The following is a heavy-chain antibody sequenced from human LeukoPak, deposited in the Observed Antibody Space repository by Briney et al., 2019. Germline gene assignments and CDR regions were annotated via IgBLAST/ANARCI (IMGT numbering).Heavy chain of an antibody. CDR1: GGSISSYY. CDR2: IYYSGST. CDR3: ARVGYYYYMDV. V-gene: IGHV4-59*08. J-gene: IGHJ6*03. Sequence: SETLSLTCTVSGGSISSYYWSWIRQPPGKGLEWIGYIYYSGSTYYNPSLKSRVTISVDTSKNQFSLKLSSVTAADTAVYYCARVGYYYYMDVWGKGTTVTVSS.